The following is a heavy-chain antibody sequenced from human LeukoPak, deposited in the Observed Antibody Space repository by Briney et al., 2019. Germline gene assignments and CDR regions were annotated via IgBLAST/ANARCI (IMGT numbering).Heavy chain of an antibody. J-gene: IGHJ3*02. D-gene: IGHD5-18*01. Sequence: ASVKVSCKASGYTFTGYYMHWVRQAPGQGLEWMGWINPKSGGTNYAQKFQGKVTMTRDTSISTAYTELSRLRSDDTAVYYCSSIPGGYTYGDDAFDIWGQGTMVTVSS. V-gene: IGHV1-2*02. CDR1: GYTFTGYY. CDR2: INPKSGGT. CDR3: SSIPGGYTYGDDAFDI.